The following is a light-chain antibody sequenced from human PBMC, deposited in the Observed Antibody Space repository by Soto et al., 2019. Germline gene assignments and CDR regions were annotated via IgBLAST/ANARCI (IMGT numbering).Light chain of an antibody. Sequence: QSALTQPASVSGSPGQSITISCTGTSSDDGGSNYVSWYQQHPGKAPKLMIYDVHNRPSGISNRFSGSKSGNTASLTISGLQAEDEADYYCSSYRSGSTLVFGGGTKLTVL. CDR3: SSYRSGSTLV. V-gene: IGLV2-14*01. CDR1: SSDDGGSNY. CDR2: DVH. J-gene: IGLJ2*01.